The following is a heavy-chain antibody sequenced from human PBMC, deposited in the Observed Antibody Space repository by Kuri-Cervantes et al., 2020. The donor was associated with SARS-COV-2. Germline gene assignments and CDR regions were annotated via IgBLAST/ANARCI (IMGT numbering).Heavy chain of an antibody. CDR1: GYTFTSYG. J-gene: IGHJ4*02. CDR2: INSYNNQI. CDR3: ARAHFDPYIWGSYLIDY. Sequence: ASVKVSCKASGYTFTSYGIIWVRQAPGQGLEWMTWINSYNNQIESSQNFQGRVTMTTDTSTSTASMELRSLKYDDTAVYYCARAHFDPYIWGSYLIDYWGQGTLVTVSS. D-gene: IGHD3-16*02. V-gene: IGHV1-18*04.